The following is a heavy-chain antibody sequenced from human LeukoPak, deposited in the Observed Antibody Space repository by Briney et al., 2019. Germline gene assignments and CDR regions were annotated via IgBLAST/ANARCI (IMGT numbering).Heavy chain of an antibody. CDR3: ASRNYYDSSGYYYYYFDY. Sequence: GGSLGLSCAASGFTFSNYAMSWVRQAPGKGLEWVSGISGSGTSTYYADSVKGRFTISRDNSKSTLYLQMNSLRAEDTAVYYCASRNYYDSSGYYYYYFDYWGQGILATVSS. V-gene: IGHV3-23*01. J-gene: IGHJ4*02. CDR2: ISGSGTST. D-gene: IGHD3-22*01. CDR1: GFTFSNYA.